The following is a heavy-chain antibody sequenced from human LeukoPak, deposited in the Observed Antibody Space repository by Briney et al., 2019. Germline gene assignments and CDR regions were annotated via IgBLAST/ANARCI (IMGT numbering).Heavy chain of an antibody. Sequence: PGGSLRLSCAASVFTFSSYAMSWVRHAPGKGLEWVSTIGGRDGGTYYADSVKGRFTVSRDNSKHTLYLQVNSLRAEDTPVYYCAKLGYCSGGSCYRWLDPWGQGTLVTVSS. V-gene: IGHV3-23*01. D-gene: IGHD2-15*01. CDR2: IGGRDGGT. CDR1: VFTFSSYA. CDR3: AKLGYCSGGSCYRWLDP. J-gene: IGHJ5*02.